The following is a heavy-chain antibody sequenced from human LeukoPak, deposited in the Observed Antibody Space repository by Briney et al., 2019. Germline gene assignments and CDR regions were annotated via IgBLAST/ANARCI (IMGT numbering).Heavy chain of an antibody. CDR3: ARDYDRSGYYIDLDC. CDR2: ISGSSSSI. V-gene: IGHV3-48*04. D-gene: IGHD3-22*01. Sequence: PGGSLRLSCAASGFTFSSCSVNWVRQAPGKGLEWVSYISGSSSSIKYADSVKGRFTISRDNAKNSLYLQMNSLRAEDTAVYYCARDYDRSGYYIDLDCWGQGTLVTVSS. J-gene: IGHJ4*02. CDR1: GFTFSSCS.